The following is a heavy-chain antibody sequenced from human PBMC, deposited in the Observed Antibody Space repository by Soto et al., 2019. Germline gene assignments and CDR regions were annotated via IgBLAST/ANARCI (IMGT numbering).Heavy chain of an antibody. CDR1: GFTFSSYG. CDR2: IWYDGSNK. J-gene: IGHJ4*02. Sequence: GGSLRLSCAASGFTFSSYGMHWVRQAPGKGLEWVAVIWYDGSNKYYADSVKGRFTISRDNSKNTLYLQMNSLRAEDTAVYYCAREPSGYDSLDYWGQGTLVTVSS. V-gene: IGHV3-33*01. D-gene: IGHD5-12*01. CDR3: AREPSGYDSLDY.